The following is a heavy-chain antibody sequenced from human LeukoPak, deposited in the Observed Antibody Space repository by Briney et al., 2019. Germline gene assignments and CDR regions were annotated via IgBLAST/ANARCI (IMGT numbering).Heavy chain of an antibody. D-gene: IGHD2-8*01. V-gene: IGHV4-4*02. CDR1: GDSLTRHYW. Sequence: PSETLSLTCAVSGDSLTRHYWWSWVRPPPGKGVEWIGVIYHSGDTNYSPSLKSRVTLSVDKSKNQFSLRLSSVTAADTAIYYCARHANGERYPIDYSGQGNLVTLSS. CDR3: ARHANGERYPIDY. J-gene: IGHJ4*02. CDR2: IYHSGDT.